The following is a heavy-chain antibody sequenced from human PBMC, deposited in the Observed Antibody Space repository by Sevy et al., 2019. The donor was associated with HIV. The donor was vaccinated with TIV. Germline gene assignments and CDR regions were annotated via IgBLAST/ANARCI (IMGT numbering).Heavy chain of an antibody. CDR3: AQSPSSLGSSSTCATFDF. J-gene: IGHJ4*02. CDR2: ISASGGTT. Sequence: GGSLRLSCAASGFTFSNYAMSWVRQAPGKGLEWVSAISASGGTTFFADSVKGRFTISSDNSKNTMYLQMNSLRVEDAAVYYCAQSPSSLGSSSTCATFDFWGQGTLVTVSS. CDR1: GFTFSNYA. D-gene: IGHD6-13*01. V-gene: IGHV3-23*01.